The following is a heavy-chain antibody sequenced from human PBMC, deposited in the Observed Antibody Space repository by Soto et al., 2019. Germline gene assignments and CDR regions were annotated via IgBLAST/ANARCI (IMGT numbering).Heavy chain of an antibody. CDR3: AIGGHRAWFEY. CDR1: GFTFSSRA. CDR2: ISGNGGDT. J-gene: IGHJ4*02. D-gene: IGHD3-16*01. V-gene: IGHV3-23*01. Sequence: EVQLLDSGGGLVQPGESLRLSCAASGFTFSSRAMTWIRQTPGKGLEWVSTISGNGGDTFYADSMRGRVTISRDNSKSTLYLQMDGLRVGHTALYYCAIGGHRAWFEYWGQGALVTVSS.